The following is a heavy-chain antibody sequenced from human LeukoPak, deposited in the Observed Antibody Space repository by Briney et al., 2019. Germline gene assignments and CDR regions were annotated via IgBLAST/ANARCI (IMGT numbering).Heavy chain of an antibody. Sequence: PGGSLRLSCAASGFTFSSHDMNWVRQAPGKGLDWVSGISGRGGTTFYADSVKGRFTISRDISKNTLYLQMNSLRAEDTAVYYCARDYGMDVWGQGTTVTVSS. CDR3: ARDYGMDV. CDR2: ISGRGGTT. J-gene: IGHJ6*02. V-gene: IGHV3-23*01. CDR1: GFTFSSHD.